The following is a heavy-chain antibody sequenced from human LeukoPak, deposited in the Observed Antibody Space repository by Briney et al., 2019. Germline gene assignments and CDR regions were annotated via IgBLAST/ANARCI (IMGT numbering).Heavy chain of an antibody. J-gene: IGHJ4*02. D-gene: IGHD4-11*01. CDR1: GGSISSSSYY. CDR2: IFYSGST. CDR3: ARRTTVTIPFGY. V-gene: IGHV4-39*07. Sequence: PSETLSLTCIVSGGSISSSSYYWGWIRQPPGKGLEWIGSIFYSGSTYYNLSLKGRVTISVDKSKNQFSLKLSSVTAADTAVYYCARRTTVTIPFGYWGQGTLVTVSS.